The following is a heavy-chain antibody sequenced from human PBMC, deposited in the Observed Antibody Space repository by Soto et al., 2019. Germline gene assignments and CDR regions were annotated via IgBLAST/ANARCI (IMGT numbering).Heavy chain of an antibody. V-gene: IGHV4-39*01. Sequence: PSETLSLTYTVSGGYISNSSDYWGWIRQPPGKGLEWIGSIYYSGSTYYNPSLKSRVTISVDTSKNQFSLMLSSVTAADTAVYYCARHRLRTQAFDIRGQGTMVTVS. CDR2: IYYSGST. J-gene: IGHJ3*02. CDR1: GGYISNSSDY. CDR3: ARHRLRTQAFDI.